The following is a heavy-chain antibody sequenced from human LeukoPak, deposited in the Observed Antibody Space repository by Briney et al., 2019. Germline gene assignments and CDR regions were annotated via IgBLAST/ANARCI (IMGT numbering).Heavy chain of an antibody. V-gene: IGHV4-4*07. Sequence: PSETLSLTCTVSGGSISSYYWSWIRQPAGKGLEWIGRIYTSGSTNYNPSLESRVTISVDKSKNQFSLKLSSVTAADTAVYYCAREPGYTWYQLDQDWFDPWGQGTLVTVSS. CDR1: GGSISSYY. J-gene: IGHJ5*02. CDR3: AREPGYTWYQLDQDWFDP. CDR2: IYTSGST. D-gene: IGHD2-2*01.